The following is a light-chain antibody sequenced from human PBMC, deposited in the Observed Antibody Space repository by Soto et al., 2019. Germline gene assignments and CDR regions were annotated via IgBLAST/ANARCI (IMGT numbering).Light chain of an antibody. CDR3: CSYTRSRTVV. V-gene: IGLV2-14*03. CDR2: DVS. Sequence: QSALTQPAAVSGSPGQSITISCTGTSSDVGGYNYVSWYQQHPGKVPKIIIYDVSNRPSGVSNRFTGSKSGNTASLTISGLQAEDEADYYCCSYTRSRTVVFGGGTQLTVL. J-gene: IGLJ2*01. CDR1: SSDVGGYNY.